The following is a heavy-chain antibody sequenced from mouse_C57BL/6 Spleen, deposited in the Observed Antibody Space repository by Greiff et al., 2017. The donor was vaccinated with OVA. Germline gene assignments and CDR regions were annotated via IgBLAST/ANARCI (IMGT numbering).Heavy chain of an antibody. CDR1: GYTFTSYW. V-gene: IGHV1-52*01. Sequence: QVQLQQPGAELVRPGSSVKLSCKASGYTFTSYWMPWVKQRPIQGLEWIGNIDPSDSETPYNQKFKDKATLTVDKSSSTANMQLSSLTSEDSAVYYCARRNYGNYIDYWGKGTTLTVSS. D-gene: IGHD2-1*01. CDR2: IDPSDSET. J-gene: IGHJ2*01. CDR3: ARRNYGNYIDY.